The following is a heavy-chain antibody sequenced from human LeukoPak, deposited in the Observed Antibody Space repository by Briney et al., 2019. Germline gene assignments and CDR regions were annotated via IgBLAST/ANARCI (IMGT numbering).Heavy chain of an antibody. Sequence: PSQTLSLTCTVSGGSISSGGYYWSWLRQHPGKGLEWIGYIYYSGSTYYNPSLKSRVTISVDTSKNQFSLKLSSVTAADTAVYYCARERDSGYAFDYWGQGTLVTVSS. V-gene: IGHV4-31*03. J-gene: IGHJ4*02. CDR1: GGSISSGGYY. D-gene: IGHD5-12*01. CDR3: ARERDSGYAFDY. CDR2: IYYSGST.